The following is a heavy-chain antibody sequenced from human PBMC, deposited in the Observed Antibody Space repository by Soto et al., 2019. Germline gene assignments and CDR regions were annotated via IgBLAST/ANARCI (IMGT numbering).Heavy chain of an antibody. CDR1: GGSISSGGYY. J-gene: IGHJ4*02. D-gene: IGHD3-10*01. CDR2: IYYSGST. Sequence: QVQLQESGPGLVKPSQTLSLTCTVSGGSISSGGYYWSWIRQHPGKGLEWIGYIYYSGSTYYNPSLKSRVTISVDTSKNQFSLKLSPVTAADTAVYYCAREPIYGSGSYSIDYWGQGTLVTVSS. CDR3: AREPIYGSGSYSIDY. V-gene: IGHV4-31*03.